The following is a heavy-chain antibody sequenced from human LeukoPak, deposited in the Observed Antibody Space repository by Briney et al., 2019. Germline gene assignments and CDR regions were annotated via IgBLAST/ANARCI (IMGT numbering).Heavy chain of an antibody. Sequence: SETLSLTCTVSGGSISSYYWSWIRQPPGKGLEWIGYIYYSGSTNYNPSLKSRVTISVDTSKNQFSLKLSSVTAADTAVYYCARTAYSGYVKAFDIWGQGTMVTVSS. CDR1: GGSISSYY. V-gene: IGHV4-59*08. J-gene: IGHJ3*02. CDR3: ARTAYSGYVKAFDI. CDR2: IYYSGST. D-gene: IGHD5-12*01.